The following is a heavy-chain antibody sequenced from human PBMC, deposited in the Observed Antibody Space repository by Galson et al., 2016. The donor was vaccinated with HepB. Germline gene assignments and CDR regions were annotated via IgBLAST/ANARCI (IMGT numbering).Heavy chain of an antibody. V-gene: IGHV4-59*01. CDR3: ARGSYCSRASCYTSPFDF. CDR1: GGSIGDYS. J-gene: IGHJ4*02. CDR2: IYYSGST. Sequence: SETLSLTCTVSGGSIGDYSWNWIRQPPGKGLEWVGYIYYSGSTTYNPSLKSRVTISVDTSKSQFSLKLNSVTAADTALYYCARGSYCSRASCYTSPFDFWGQGILVTVSS. D-gene: IGHD2-2*01.